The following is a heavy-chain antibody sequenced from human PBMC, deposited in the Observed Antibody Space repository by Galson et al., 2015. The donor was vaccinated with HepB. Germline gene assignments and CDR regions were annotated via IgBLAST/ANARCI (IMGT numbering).Heavy chain of an antibody. Sequence: SVKVSCKASGYTFTSYAMHWVRQAPGQRLEWMGWINAGNGNTKYSQKFQGRVTITRDTSASTAYMELSSLRSEDTAVYYCVWGVTPYYGMDVWGQGTTVTVSS. CDR3: VWGVTPYYGMDV. D-gene: IGHD3-16*01. V-gene: IGHV1-3*01. CDR1: GYTFTSYA. CDR2: INAGNGNT. J-gene: IGHJ6*02.